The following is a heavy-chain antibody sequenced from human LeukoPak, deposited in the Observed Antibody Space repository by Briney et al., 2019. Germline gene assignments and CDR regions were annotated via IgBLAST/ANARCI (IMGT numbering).Heavy chain of an antibody. Sequence: PGGSLRLSCAASGFTFSNFAMSWVRQAPGKGLEWVSAMSSVTYYADSVKGRFTISRDDSKSTLFLQVNSLRAEDTAVYYCAKAFFSGSGGNHKHFDSWGQGTLVTVSS. CDR2: MSSVT. CDR3: AKAFFSGSGGNHKHFDS. CDR1: GFTFSNFA. J-gene: IGHJ4*02. V-gene: IGHV3-23*01. D-gene: IGHD3-10*01.